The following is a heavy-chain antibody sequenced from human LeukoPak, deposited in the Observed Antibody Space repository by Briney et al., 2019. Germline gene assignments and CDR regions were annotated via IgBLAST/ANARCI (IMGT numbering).Heavy chain of an antibody. CDR3: ARGQYSSGSGAFDI. D-gene: IGHD6-19*01. CDR2: INAGNGNT. J-gene: IGHJ3*02. V-gene: IGHV1-3*01. CDR1: GYTFTSYA. Sequence: HRASVKVSCRASGYTFTSYAMHWVRQAPGQRLEWMGWINAGNGNTKYSQKFQGRVTITRDTSASTAYMELSSLRSEDTAVYYCARGQYSSGSGAFDIWGQGTMVTVFS.